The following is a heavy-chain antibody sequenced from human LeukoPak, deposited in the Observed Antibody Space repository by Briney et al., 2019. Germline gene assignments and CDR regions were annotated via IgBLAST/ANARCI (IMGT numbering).Heavy chain of an antibody. J-gene: IGHJ5*02. Sequence: ASVKVSCKASGYTFTSYYMHWVRQAPGQGLEWMGIINPSGGSTSYAQKFQGRVTMTRDTSTSTVYMEPSSLRSEDTAVYYCARDYYGSGTPYSGMLFDPWGQGTLVTVSS. CDR3: ARDYYGSGTPYSGMLFDP. V-gene: IGHV1-46*01. D-gene: IGHD3-10*01. CDR2: INPSGGST. CDR1: GYTFTSYY.